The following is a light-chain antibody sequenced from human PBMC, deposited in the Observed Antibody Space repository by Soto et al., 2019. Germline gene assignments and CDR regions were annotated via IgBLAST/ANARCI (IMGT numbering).Light chain of an antibody. V-gene: IGKV1-12*01. J-gene: IGKJ4*01. CDR1: QGISNW. Sequence: DIQMTQSPSSVSASVGDRVTITCRASQGISNWLAWYRQKPGKAPQLLIYASSTLEGGVSSRFNGSGSGTDFTLTISSLQPGDFATYYCQQANSFPLTFGGGTKVEIK. CDR3: QQANSFPLT. CDR2: ASS.